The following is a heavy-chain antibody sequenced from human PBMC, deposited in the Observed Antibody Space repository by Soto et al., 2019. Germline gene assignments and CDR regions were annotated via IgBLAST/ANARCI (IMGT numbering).Heavy chain of an antibody. V-gene: IGHV3-9*01. CDR3: AKGTSRGLRFLEWLEYFQH. CDR2: ISWNSGSI. CDR1: GFTFDDYA. Sequence: EVQLVESGGGLVQPGRSLRLSCAASGFTFDDYAMHWVRQAPGKGLEWVSGISWNSGSIGYADSVKGRLTISRDNAKNSLYLQMNRLRDEDTALYYCAKGTSRGLRFLEWLEYFQHWGQGTMVTVSS. D-gene: IGHD3-3*01. J-gene: IGHJ1*01.